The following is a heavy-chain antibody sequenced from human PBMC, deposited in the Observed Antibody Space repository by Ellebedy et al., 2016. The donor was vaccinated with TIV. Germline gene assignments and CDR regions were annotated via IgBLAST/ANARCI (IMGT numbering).Heavy chain of an antibody. J-gene: IGHJ6*03. CDR2: IRSKAYGGTT. Sequence: GGSLRLSXTASGFTFGDYAMSWFRQAPGKGLEWVGFIRSKAYGGTTEYAASVKGRFTISRDDSKSIAYLQMNSLKTEDTAVYYCTRDGSIVATIWYYYYYMDVWGKGTTVTVSS. V-gene: IGHV3-49*03. CDR1: GFTFGDYA. D-gene: IGHD5-12*01. CDR3: TRDGSIVATIWYYYYYMDV.